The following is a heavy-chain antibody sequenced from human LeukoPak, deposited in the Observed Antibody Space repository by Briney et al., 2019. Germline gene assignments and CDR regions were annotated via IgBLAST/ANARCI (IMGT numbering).Heavy chain of an antibody. J-gene: IGHJ6*02. CDR3: ARHRPTKRSPLPYCSGGSCSNDYYYGMDA. Sequence: SETLSLTCTVSGGSISSYYWSWIRQPAGKGLEWIGRIYTSGSTNYNPSLKSRVTMSVDTSKNQFSLKLSSVTAADTAVYYCARHRPTKRSPLPYCSGGSCSNDYYYGMDAWGQGTTVTVSS. D-gene: IGHD2-15*01. CDR1: GGSISSYY. CDR2: IYTSGST. V-gene: IGHV4-4*07.